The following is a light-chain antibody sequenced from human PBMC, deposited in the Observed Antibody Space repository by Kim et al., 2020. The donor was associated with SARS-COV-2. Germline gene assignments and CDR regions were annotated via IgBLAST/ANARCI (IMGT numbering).Light chain of an antibody. J-gene: IGLJ2*01. Sequence: QSALTQPASVSGSPGQSITISCTGTSSDVGAYNYVSWYQQHPGKAPKLMIYDVSHRPSGVSNRFSGSKSGNTASLTISGLQTEDEADYYCSSYTDSSSVFGGGTQLTVL. CDR2: DVS. CDR1: SSDVGAYNY. CDR3: SSYTDSSSV. V-gene: IGLV2-14*03.